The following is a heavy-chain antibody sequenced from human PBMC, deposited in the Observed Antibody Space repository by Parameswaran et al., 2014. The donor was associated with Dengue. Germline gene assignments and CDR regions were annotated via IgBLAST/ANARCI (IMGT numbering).Heavy chain of an antibody. Sequence: WVRQAPGQRLEWMGWINAGNGNTKYSQKFQGRVTITRDTSASTAYMELSSLRSEDTAVYYCARGVGNYGTHYYYYMDVWGKGTTVTVSS. D-gene: IGHD4-11*01. J-gene: IGHJ6*03. V-gene: IGHV1-3*01. CDR3: ARGVGNYGTHYYYYMDV. CDR2: INAGNGNT.